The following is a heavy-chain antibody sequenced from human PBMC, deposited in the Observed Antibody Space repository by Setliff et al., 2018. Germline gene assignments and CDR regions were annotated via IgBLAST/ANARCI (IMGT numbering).Heavy chain of an antibody. CDR1: GYTLTELS. V-gene: IGHV1-24*01. D-gene: IGHD3-22*01. CDR3: ATASGSSGYLAPYAFDI. CDR2: LDPEDGET. J-gene: IGHJ3*02. Sequence: GASVKVSCKVSGYTLTELSMHWVRQAPGKGLEWMGGLDPEDGETIYAQKFQGRVTMTEDTSTDTAYMELSSLTSEDTAVYYCATASGSSGYLAPYAFDIWGQGTMVTVSS.